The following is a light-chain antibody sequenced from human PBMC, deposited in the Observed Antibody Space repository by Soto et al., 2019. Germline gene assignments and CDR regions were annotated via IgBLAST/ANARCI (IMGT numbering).Light chain of an antibody. CDR2: EVS. CDR3: SSYTSANTLV. Sequence: QSALTQAASVSGSPGQSITISFTGTSRDVGAYNYVSWYQQHPGKAPKLMIYEVSYRPSGVSNRFSGSKSGSTASLTISGLQAEDEADYFCSSYTSANTLVFGRGTKVTVL. V-gene: IGLV2-14*01. J-gene: IGLJ6*01. CDR1: SRDVGAYNY.